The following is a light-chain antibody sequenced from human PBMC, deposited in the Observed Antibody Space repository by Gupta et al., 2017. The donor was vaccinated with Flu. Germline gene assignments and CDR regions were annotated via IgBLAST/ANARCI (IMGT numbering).Light chain of an antibody. V-gene: IGKV4-1*01. J-gene: IGKJ1*01. CDR3: QQYYSNPQGWT. CDR2: WAS. CDR1: QSVLYSSNNKNY. Sequence: GERATINCKSSQSVLYSSNNKNYLAWYQQKPGQPPKLLIYWASTRESGVPDRFSGSGSGTDFXLTISSXQAEDVAVYYCQQYYSNPQGWTFGXGTKVEIK.